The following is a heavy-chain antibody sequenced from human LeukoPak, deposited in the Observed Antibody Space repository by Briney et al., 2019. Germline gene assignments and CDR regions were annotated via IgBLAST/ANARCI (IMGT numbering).Heavy chain of an antibody. J-gene: IGHJ4*02. Sequence: PSETLSLTCTVSGGSISSSSYHWGWIRQPPGKGLEWIGSIYYSGSTYYNPSLKSRVTISVDTSKNQFSLKLSSVTAADTAVYYCARHDYYGSGSYSDYFDYWGQGTLVTVSS. V-gene: IGHV4-39*01. CDR1: GGSISSSSYH. CDR2: IYYSGST. D-gene: IGHD3-10*01. CDR3: ARHDYYGSGSYSDYFDY.